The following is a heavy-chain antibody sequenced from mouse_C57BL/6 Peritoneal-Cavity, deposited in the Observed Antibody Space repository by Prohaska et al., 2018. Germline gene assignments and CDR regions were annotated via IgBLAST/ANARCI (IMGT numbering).Heavy chain of an antibody. CDR1: GYTFTDHI. Sequence: QIQLQQSGAELASPGASVTLSCKASGYTFTDHIMNWVKKRPGQGLEWIGRNYPESGETNYNQKFMGKATFFVEWSSGHLYLLSIRLSFPTRPASYFGRGVYPDYMGHSPSL. J-gene: IGHJ2*03. V-gene: IGHV1-11*01. D-gene: IGHD5-1*01. CDR3: GRGVYPDY. CDR2: NYPESGET.